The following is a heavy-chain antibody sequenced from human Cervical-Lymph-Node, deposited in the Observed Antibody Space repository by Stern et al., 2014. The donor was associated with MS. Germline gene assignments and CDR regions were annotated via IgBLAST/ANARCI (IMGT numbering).Heavy chain of an antibody. CDR2: IFPVFGTP. V-gene: IGHV1-69*01. J-gene: IGHJ5*02. CDR1: GGTFSKFP. Sequence: VQLLESGAEVTKPGSSVKVSCKASGGTFSKFPSSWVRQAPGKGLECMGGIFPVFGTPTYAQEFRGRVTITADVSTSTVYMELSSLRSDDTAVYYCALSSETSDRWYSLGYDLWGQGTLVTVSS. CDR3: ALSSETSDRWYSLGYDL. D-gene: IGHD6-13*01.